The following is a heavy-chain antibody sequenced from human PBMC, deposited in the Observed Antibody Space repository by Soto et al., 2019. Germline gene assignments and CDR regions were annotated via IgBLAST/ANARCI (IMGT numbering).Heavy chain of an antibody. CDR1: GFTVSSYG. D-gene: IGHD2-15*01. CDR2: ISYDGSNK. Sequence: PGGALRLSCAASGFTVSSYGMHGVRQAPGKGLEWVAVISYDGSNKYYADSVKGRFTISRDNSKNTLYLQMNSLRAEDTAVYYFAKDLVLVEIGGSKDYWGQTPLGTVFS. J-gene: IGHJ4*02. V-gene: IGHV3-30*18. CDR3: AKDLVLVEIGGSKDY.